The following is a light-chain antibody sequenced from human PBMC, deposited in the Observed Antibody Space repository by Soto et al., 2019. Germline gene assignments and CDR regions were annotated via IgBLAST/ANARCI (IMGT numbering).Light chain of an antibody. CDR2: LEGSGSY. Sequence: QPVLTQSSSASASLGSSVKLTCTLSSGHGTYIIAWHQQQPGKAPRYLMKLEGSGSYNKGSGIPDRFSGSSSGADRYLTISNLQFEDEADYYCETWDTNVVVFGGGTKLTVL. V-gene: IGLV4-60*02. CDR3: ETWDTNVVV. CDR1: SGHGTYI. J-gene: IGLJ2*01.